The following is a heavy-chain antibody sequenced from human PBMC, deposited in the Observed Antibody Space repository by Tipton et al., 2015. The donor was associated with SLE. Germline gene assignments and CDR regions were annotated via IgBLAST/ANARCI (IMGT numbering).Heavy chain of an antibody. D-gene: IGHD2-2*01. V-gene: IGHV4-34*01. CDR1: GGSISSYY. Sequence: TLSLTCTVSGGSISSYYWSWIRQAPGKGLEWIGEVDRIGRSKYNPSLKSRVTISIDTSKNQFSLKLRSVTAADTGFYYCARPVYCSSTFCTGPLHYWGQGTLVTVSS. CDR3: ARPVYCSSTFCTGPLHY. J-gene: IGHJ4*02. CDR2: VDRIGRS.